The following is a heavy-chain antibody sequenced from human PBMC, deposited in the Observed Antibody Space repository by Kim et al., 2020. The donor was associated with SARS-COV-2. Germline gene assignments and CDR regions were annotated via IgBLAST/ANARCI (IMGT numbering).Heavy chain of an antibody. D-gene: IGHD4-17*01. CDR2: INPSGGST. CDR3: ARLNMTTVTTDVWLTYYYYGMDV. J-gene: IGHJ6*02. Sequence: ASVKVSCKASGYTFTSYYMHWVRQAPGQGLEWMGIINPSGGSTSYAQKFQGRVTMTRDTSTSTVYMELSSLRSEDTAVYYCARLNMTTVTTDVWLTYYYYGMDVWGQGTTVTVSS. V-gene: IGHV1-46*01. CDR1: GYTFTSYY.